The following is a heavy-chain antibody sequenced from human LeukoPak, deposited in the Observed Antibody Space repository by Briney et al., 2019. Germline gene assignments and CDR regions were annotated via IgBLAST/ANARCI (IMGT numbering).Heavy chain of an antibody. V-gene: IGHV4-39*01. CDR3: ARHDYGDYGTFDI. D-gene: IGHD4-17*01. CDR2: IYYSGGT. Sequence: SETLSLTCTVSGGSISSSGYYWGWIRQSPGKGLEWIGSIYYSGGTYSNPSLKSRVTIPVDTSKNQFSLKLTSVTAADTAVYYCARHDYGDYGTFDIWGQGTMVTVSS. J-gene: IGHJ3*02. CDR1: GGSISSSGYY.